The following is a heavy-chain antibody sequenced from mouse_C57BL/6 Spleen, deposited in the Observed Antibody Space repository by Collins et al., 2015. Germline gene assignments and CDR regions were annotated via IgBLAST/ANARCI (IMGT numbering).Heavy chain of an antibody. D-gene: IGHD6-5*01. Sequence: TLTVDKPSSTAYMQLSSLTSEDSAVYYCARSPYDYGAMDYWGQGTSVTVSS. CDR3: ARSPYDYGAMDY. V-gene: IGHV1-72*01. J-gene: IGHJ4*01.